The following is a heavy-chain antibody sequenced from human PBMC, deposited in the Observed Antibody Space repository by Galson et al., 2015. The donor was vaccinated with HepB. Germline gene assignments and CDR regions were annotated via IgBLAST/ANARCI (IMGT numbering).Heavy chain of an antibody. CDR3: ARDRFPGSSIDH. CDR1: GFPFLAYS. D-gene: IGHD3-3*01. CDR2: INAGNGDT. Sequence: SVKVSCKASGFPFLAYSIHWVRRAPGQKFEWMGWINAGNGDTKYSQNFQGRLTITRDTSASTAYVELRSLRSEDSGVYYCARDRFPGSSIDHWGQGTLVTASS. J-gene: IGHJ4*02. V-gene: IGHV1-3*01.